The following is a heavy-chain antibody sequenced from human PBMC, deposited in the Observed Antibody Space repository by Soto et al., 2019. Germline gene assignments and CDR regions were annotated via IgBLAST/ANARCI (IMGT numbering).Heavy chain of an antibody. CDR2: IIGSGYTT. J-gene: IGHJ4*02. CDR1: GFTFSDYA. V-gene: IGHV3-23*01. D-gene: IGHD1-1*01. Sequence: PWGSMTLSCAASGFTFSDYAMTGFFQAPGKGLEWVSAIIGSGYTTYYADSVKGRFTISRDNSKNTLYLQMNSLTAEDTAIYYSANDLCQLRCSFECWGQGALVTV. CDR3: ANDLCQLRCSFEC.